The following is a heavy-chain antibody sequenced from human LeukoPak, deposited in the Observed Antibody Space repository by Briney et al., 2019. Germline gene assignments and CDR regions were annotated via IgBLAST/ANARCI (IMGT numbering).Heavy chain of an antibody. V-gene: IGHV4-39*01. D-gene: IGHD2-2*03. J-gene: IGHJ4*02. CDR2: IYYSGAA. Sequence: NPSETLSLTCSVSGGSFSSSNYYWGWIRQPPGKGLEWIGSIYYSGAAYYNPSLKSRVTISIDTSKNQFSLKLRSVTAADTAVYYCASRAFWQKLGYLKFEYDYWGQGTLITVSS. CDR3: ASRAFWQKLGYLKFEYDY. CDR1: GGSFSSSNYY.